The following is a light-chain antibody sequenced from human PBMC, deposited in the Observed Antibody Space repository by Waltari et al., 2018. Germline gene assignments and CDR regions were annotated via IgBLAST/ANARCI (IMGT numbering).Light chain of an antibody. J-gene: IGKJ4*01. Sequence: DIQMTQSPSSLSDSVGDTVTITCRASQRIASYVNWFQQKPGKSPTLLIFSSKILQSGVPSRFKGSGSGTDFTLTISGLQPDDFATYFCLQHDSYPLTFGGGTVVEI. CDR1: QRIASY. CDR2: SSK. V-gene: IGKV1-17*01. CDR3: LQHDSYPLT.